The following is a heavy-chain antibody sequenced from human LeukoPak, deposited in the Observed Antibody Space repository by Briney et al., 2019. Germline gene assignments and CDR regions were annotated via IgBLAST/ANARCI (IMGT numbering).Heavy chain of an antibody. CDR2: FDPEDGET. D-gene: IGHD2-2*01. Sequence: ASVKVSCKVSGYTLTELSMHWVRQAPGKGLEWMGGFDPEDGETIYAQKFQGRVTMTEDTSTDTAYMELGSLRSEDTAVYYCATARSSTSCPHHFDYWGQGTLVTVSS. CDR1: GYTLTELS. V-gene: IGHV1-24*01. CDR3: ATARSSTSCPHHFDY. J-gene: IGHJ4*02.